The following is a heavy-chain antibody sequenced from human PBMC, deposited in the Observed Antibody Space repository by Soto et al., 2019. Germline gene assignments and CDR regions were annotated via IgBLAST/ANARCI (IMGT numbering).Heavy chain of an antibody. V-gene: IGHV4-34*01. CDR3: ARGMYYDFWSGYYSPGYYYYGMDV. Sequence: PSETLSLTCAVYGGSFSDYYWSWIRQPPGKGLEWIGEINHSGVTNYNPSLKSRVTISVDTSKYQFSLKLSSVTAADSAVYYCARGMYYDFWSGYYSPGYYYYGMDVWGQGTTVTVSS. CDR1: GGSFSDYY. CDR2: INHSGVT. D-gene: IGHD3-3*01. J-gene: IGHJ6*02.